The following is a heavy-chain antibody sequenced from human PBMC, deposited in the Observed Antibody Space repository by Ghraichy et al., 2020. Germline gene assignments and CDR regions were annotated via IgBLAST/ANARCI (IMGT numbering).Heavy chain of an antibody. CDR1: GFTFSSYS. V-gene: IGHV3-48*02. CDR3: ARDLGGPDY. J-gene: IGHJ4*02. CDR2: ISNNIKTI. D-gene: IGHD3-10*01. Sequence: LSLTCAASGFTFSSYSMNWVRQAPGKGLEWVSFISNNIKTIYYADSVKGRFTISRDNAKNSLSLQMNSLRDEDTAVYYCARDLGGPDYWGQGTLVTVSA.